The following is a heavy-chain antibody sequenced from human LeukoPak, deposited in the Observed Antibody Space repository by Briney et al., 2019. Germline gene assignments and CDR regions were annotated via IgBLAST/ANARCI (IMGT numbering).Heavy chain of an antibody. CDR2: ISGSGGTT. J-gene: IGHJ6*02. CDR1: GFTFNTYA. V-gene: IGHV3-23*01. Sequence: PGGSLRLSCAASGFTFNTYAMSWVRQAPGKGLEWVSAISGSGGTTYYADSVKGRLTISRDNSKNTVNLQMNSLRAEDTAVYYCANLYSSSSGYYYYNGMDVWGQGTTVTVSS. CDR3: ANLYSSSSGYYYYNGMDV. D-gene: IGHD6-6*01.